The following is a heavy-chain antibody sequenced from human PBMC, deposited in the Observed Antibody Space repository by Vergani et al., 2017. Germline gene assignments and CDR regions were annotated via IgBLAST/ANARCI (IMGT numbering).Heavy chain of an antibody. CDR1: GGSISSSSYY. J-gene: IGHJ4*02. CDR3: ARVPSRGYYDSSGSFDY. D-gene: IGHD3-22*01. CDR2: IYYSGST. V-gene: IGHV4-39*07. Sequence: QLQLQESGPGLVKPSETLSLTCTVSGGSISSSSYYWGWIRQPPGKGLEGIGRIYYSGSTYYNPSLKSRVTTSVDTSKTQFSLKLSSVTAADTAVYYCARVPSRGYYDSSGSFDYWGQGTLVTVSS.